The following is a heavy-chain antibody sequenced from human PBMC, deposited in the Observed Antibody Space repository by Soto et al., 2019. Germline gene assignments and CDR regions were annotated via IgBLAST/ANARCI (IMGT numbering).Heavy chain of an antibody. D-gene: IGHD3-22*01. Sequence: GSLRLSCTASGFTFSSYAMSWVRQAPGKGLGWVSAISSSGGSTFYADSVKGRFTISRDNSRNTLYLQMNSLRAEDTAIYYCAKYQPMTQPRPYFDYWGQGTLVTVSS. J-gene: IGHJ4*02. CDR2: ISSSGGST. CDR3: AKYQPMTQPRPYFDY. CDR1: GFTFSSYA. V-gene: IGHV3-23*01.